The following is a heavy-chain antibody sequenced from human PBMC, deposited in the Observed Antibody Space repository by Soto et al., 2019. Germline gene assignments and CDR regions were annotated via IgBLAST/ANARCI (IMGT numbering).Heavy chain of an antibody. V-gene: IGHV4-34*01. CDR2: INHSGST. CDR3: ARSGIVVVPAAKRRPFDY. J-gene: IGHJ4*02. Sequence: SETLSLTCAVYGGSFSGYYWSWIRQPPGKGLEWIGEINHSGSTNYNPSLKSRVTISVDTSKNQFPLKLSSVTAADTAVYYCARSGIVVVPAAKRRPFDYWGQGTLVTVSS. CDR1: GGSFSGYY. D-gene: IGHD2-2*01.